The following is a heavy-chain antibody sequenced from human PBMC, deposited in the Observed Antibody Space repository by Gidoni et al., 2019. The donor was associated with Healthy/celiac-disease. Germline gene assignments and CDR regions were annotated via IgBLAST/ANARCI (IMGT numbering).Heavy chain of an antibody. J-gene: IGHJ4*02. D-gene: IGHD4-17*01. CDR1: GFTFSSYA. V-gene: IGHV3-30-3*01. CDR3: ARDHYGDYVPLDYFDY. Sequence: QVQLVESGGGVVQPGRSLRLSCAASGFTFSSYAMHWVRQAPGKGLEWVAVISYDGSNKYYADSVKGRFTIARDNSKNTLNLQMNSLRAEDTAVYYCARDHYGDYVPLDYFDYWGQGTLVTVSS. CDR2: ISYDGSNK.